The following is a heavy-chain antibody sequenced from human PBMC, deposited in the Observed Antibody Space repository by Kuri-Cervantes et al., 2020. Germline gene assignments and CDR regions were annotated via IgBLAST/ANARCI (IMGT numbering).Heavy chain of an antibody. J-gene: IGHJ3*02. Sequence: ASVKVSCKTSGDTFSNYAVTWVRQAPGQGLEWMGEIIPNSGGTNYAQKFQGWVTMTRDTSISTAYMELSRLRSDDTAVYYCARDADFQWPDAFDIWGQGTMVTVSS. CDR2: IIPNSGGT. V-gene: IGHV1-2*04. CDR3: ARDADFQWPDAFDI. D-gene: IGHD6-19*01. CDR1: GDTFSNYA.